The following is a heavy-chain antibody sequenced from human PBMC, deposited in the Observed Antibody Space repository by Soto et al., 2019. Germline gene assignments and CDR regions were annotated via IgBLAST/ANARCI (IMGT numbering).Heavy chain of an antibody. CDR1: GYTFTSYV. Sequence: QVQLVQSGAEVKKPGASVKVSCKASGYTFTSYVISWVRQAPGQGLEWMGWISAYNGNTNYAQKLQGRVTTTTDTSTSTAYMELRSLRSDDTAVYYCASYREQLVLYGMDVWGQGTTVTVSS. J-gene: IGHJ6*02. V-gene: IGHV1-18*01. D-gene: IGHD6-13*01. CDR2: ISAYNGNT. CDR3: ASYREQLVLYGMDV.